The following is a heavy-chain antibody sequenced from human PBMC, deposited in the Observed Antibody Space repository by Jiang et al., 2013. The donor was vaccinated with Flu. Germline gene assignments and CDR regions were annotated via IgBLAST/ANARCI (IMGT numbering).Heavy chain of an antibody. V-gene: IGHV3-53*04. Sequence: VQLVESGGGSVQPGGSLRLSCAASGFNINNNYMTWVRQAPGKGLEWVSVVYSGGNTFYADSVKGRFTISRHNSKNMLYLQMNSLRPEDTAVYYCARGGSGGGGLQWLGFFDCWGQGALVTVSS. J-gene: IGHJ4*02. CDR3: ARGGSGGGGLQWLGFFDC. CDR1: GFNINNNY. D-gene: IGHD6-19*01. CDR2: VYSGGNT.